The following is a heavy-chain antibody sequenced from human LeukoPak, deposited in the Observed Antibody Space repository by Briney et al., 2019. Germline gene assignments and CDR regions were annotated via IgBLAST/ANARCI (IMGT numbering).Heavy chain of an antibody. CDR1: GFTVSSNY. D-gene: IGHD3-22*01. CDR3: ARDSNYDTSGHYY. Sequence: GGSLRLSCAASGFTVSSNYMSWVRQAPGKGLEWVSVIYSGGSTYSADSVKGRFTLSRDNSKNTLYLQMNSLRAEDTAVYYCARDSNYDTSGHYYWGQGTLVTVSS. J-gene: IGHJ4*02. CDR2: IYSGGST. V-gene: IGHV3-53*01.